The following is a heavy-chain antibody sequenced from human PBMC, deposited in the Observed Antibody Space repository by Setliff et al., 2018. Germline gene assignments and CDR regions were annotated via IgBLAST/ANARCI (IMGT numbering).Heavy chain of an antibody. CDR3: ARERMYYNFWSGYSDY. J-gene: IGHJ4*02. CDR1: GFTFSSYA. V-gene: IGHV3-23*01. Sequence: GGSLRLSCAASGFTFSSYAMSWVRQAPGKGLEWVSAISGSGGSTFYADSVKGRFTISRDNSKNTIYLQMSSLRADDTAVYYCARERMYYNFWSGYSDYRGQGTLVTVSS. D-gene: IGHD3-3*01. CDR2: ISGSGGST.